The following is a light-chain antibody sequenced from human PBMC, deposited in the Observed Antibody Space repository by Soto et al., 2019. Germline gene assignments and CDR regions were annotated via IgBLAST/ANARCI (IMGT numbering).Light chain of an antibody. CDR2: DVN. J-gene: IGLJ2*01. CDR1: SSDVGAYNY. V-gene: IGLV2-14*03. CDR3: GSYTTSGSVV. Sequence: QSALTQPVSVSGSPGQSIAISCIGTSSDVGAYNYVSWYQQHPGKAPKLVIYDVNNRPSGVSNRFSGSKSGNTASLTISGLQAEDEADYYCGSYTTSGSVVFGGGTKLTVL.